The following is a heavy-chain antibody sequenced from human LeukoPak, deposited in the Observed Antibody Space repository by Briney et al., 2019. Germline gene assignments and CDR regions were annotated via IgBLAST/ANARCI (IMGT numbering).Heavy chain of an antibody. Sequence: GGSLRLSCAASGFTFSRYWMSWVRQAPGKGLEWVANIKQDGSVKYYVDSVKGRFTISRDNAKNSLYLQMNSLRADDTAVYYCARGLAAAGTRGPYWGQGTLVTVSS. CDR1: GFTFSRYW. D-gene: IGHD6-13*01. V-gene: IGHV3-7*04. CDR3: ARGLAAAGTRGPY. J-gene: IGHJ4*02. CDR2: IKQDGSVK.